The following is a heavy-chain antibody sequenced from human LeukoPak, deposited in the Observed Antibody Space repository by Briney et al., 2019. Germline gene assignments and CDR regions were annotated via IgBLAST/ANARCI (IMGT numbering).Heavy chain of an antibody. Sequence: PGGSLRLSCAASGFRFSDYWMTWVRQAPGKGLEWVANINQDGSAKPYVDSVKGRFTISRDNAKNSLYLQMNSLRVEDTALYYCARDRDYSFDYWGQGTLVTVSS. J-gene: IGHJ4*02. V-gene: IGHV3-7*01. CDR2: INQDGSAK. D-gene: IGHD3-16*01. CDR1: GFRFSDYW. CDR3: ARDRDYSFDY.